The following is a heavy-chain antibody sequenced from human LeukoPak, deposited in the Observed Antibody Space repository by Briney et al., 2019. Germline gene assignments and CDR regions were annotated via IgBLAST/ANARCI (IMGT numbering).Heavy chain of an antibody. CDR3: ARHYQGSSWYNYFHY. CDR1: ELTVSSDY. V-gene: IGHV3-66*04. J-gene: IGHJ4*02. CDR2: IYSGGGT. Sequence: QPGGSLRLSCAASELTVSSDYMSWVRQAPGKGLEWVSTIYSGGGTYCADSVKGRFTIPRDNSKNTLYLQMNSLRAEDTAVYYCARHYQGSSWYNYFHYWGQGTLVTVSS. D-gene: IGHD6-13*01.